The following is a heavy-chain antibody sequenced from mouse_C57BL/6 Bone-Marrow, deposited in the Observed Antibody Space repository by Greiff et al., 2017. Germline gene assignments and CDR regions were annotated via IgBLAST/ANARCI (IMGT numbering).Heavy chain of an antibody. V-gene: IGHV1-81*01. Sequence: VQLQQSGAELARPGASVKLSCKASGYTFTSYGISWVKQRTGQGLEWIGEIYPRSGNTYYNAKFKGKATLTADKSSSTAYLELRSLTSEDSADYFCANYYCGSSYGWYFDVWGTGTTVTVSS. CDR1: GYTFTSYG. CDR3: ANYYCGSSYGWYFDV. CDR2: IYPRSGNT. J-gene: IGHJ1*03. D-gene: IGHD1-1*01.